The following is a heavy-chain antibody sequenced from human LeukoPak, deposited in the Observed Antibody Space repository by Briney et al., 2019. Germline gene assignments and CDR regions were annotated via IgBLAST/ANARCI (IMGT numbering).Heavy chain of an antibody. Sequence: SETLSLTCAVYGGSFSGYYWSWIRQPPGKGLEWIGEINHSGSTNYNPSLKSRVTISVDTSKNQFSLKLSSVTAADTAVYYCARNRMVRGVRYYYYMDVWGKGTTVTISS. CDR2: INHSGST. D-gene: IGHD3-10*01. J-gene: IGHJ6*03. V-gene: IGHV4-34*01. CDR1: GGSFSGYY. CDR3: ARNRMVRGVRYYYYMDV.